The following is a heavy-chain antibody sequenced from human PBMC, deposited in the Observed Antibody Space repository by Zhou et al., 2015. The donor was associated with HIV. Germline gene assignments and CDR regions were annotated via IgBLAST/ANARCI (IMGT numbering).Heavy chain of an antibody. CDR3: ARAPFGYNNGHESYYAMDV. V-gene: IGHV3-48*02. CDR1: GFPFSSFS. D-gene: IGHD5-18*01. J-gene: IGHJ6*02. Sequence: QVVESGGTLVEPGRSLRLSCAASGFPFSSFSMSWVRQAPGRGLEWVSYIHSSDSTIYYADSVKGRFTISRDNAKNSLFLQMNSLGDEDTAVYYCARAPFGYNNGHESYYAMDVWGQGTTVTVFS. CDR2: IHSSDSTI.